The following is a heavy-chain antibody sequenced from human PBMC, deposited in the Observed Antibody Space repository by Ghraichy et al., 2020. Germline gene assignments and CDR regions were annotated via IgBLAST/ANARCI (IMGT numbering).Heavy chain of an antibody. V-gene: IGHV4-34*01. CDR1: GGSFSGYY. CDR3: ARTVAALDY. Sequence: SETLSLTCAVYGGSFSGYYWSWIRQPPGKGLEWIGEINHSGSTNYNPSLKSRVTISVDTSKNQFSLKLSSVTAADTAVYYCARTVAALDYWGQGTLVTVSS. J-gene: IGHJ4*02. D-gene: IGHD2-15*01. CDR2: INHSGST.